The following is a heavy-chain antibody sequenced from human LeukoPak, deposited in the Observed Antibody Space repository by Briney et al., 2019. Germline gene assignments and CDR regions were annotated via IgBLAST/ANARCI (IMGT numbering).Heavy chain of an antibody. V-gene: IGHV4-34*01. Sequence: SETLSLTCAVYGGSFSGYYWSWIRQPPGKGLEWIGEINHSGSTNYNPSLKSRVTISVDTSKNQFSLKLSSVTAADTAVYYCARYTIPRGADYWGQGTLVTVSS. CDR3: ARYTIPRGADY. CDR2: INHSGST. J-gene: IGHJ4*02. CDR1: GGSFSGYY. D-gene: IGHD3-3*01.